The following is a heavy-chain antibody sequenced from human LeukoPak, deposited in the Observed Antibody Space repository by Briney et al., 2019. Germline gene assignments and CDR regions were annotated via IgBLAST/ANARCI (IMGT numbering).Heavy chain of an antibody. CDR2: INQDGNSQ. V-gene: IGHV3-7*01. J-gene: IGHJ4*02. CDR1: GFAFSSYW. Sequence: PGGSLRLSCEASGFAFSSYWASWVRQAPGEGLEWVANINQDGNSQNYVDSVRGRFTISKDNAKNSVHLQMNSLRAEDTAVYYCARSLWPEDYWGQGILVTVSS. D-gene: IGHD2-21*01. CDR3: ARSLWPEDY.